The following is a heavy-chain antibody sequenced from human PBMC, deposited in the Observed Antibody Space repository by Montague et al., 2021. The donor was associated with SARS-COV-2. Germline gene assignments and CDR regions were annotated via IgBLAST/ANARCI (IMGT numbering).Heavy chain of an antibody. D-gene: IGHD2-2*01. V-gene: IGHV3-30-3*01. CDR1: GFPFSSYA. J-gene: IGHJ3*02. Sequence: SLRLSCAASGFPFSSYAMHWVRQAPGKGLEWVAVISYDGSNKYYADSVRGRFTISRDNSKNTLYLQMNSLRAEDTAVYYCAREDQLLHDAFDIWGQGTMVTVSS. CDR2: ISYDGSNK. CDR3: AREDQLLHDAFDI.